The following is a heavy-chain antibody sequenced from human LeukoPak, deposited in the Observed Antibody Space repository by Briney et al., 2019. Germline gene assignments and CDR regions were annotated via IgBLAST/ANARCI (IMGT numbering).Heavy chain of an antibody. CDR1: GFTFSSYA. V-gene: IGHV3-23*01. J-gene: IGHJ3*02. CDR2: ISGSGGST. Sequence: GGSLRLSCAASGFTFSSYAMSWVRQAPGKGLEWVSAISGSGGSTYYADSVKGRFTIPRDNSKNTLYLQMNSLRAEDTALYYCAKGKTYLDAFDIWGQGTMVTVSS. CDR3: AKGKTYLDAFDI.